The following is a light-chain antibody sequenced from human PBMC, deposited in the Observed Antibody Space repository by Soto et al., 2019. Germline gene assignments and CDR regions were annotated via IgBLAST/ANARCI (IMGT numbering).Light chain of an antibody. CDR3: AAWGDSLNTWV. CDR2: SDD. J-gene: IGLJ3*02. CDR1: SSNIGSNA. Sequence: QSVLTQPHSASGTPGQRVTISCSGSSSNIGSNAVSWYQHFPGTAPKVLIYSDDQRPSGVPDRFSGSKSGTSASLAISGLRAEDEADYFCAAWGDSLNTWVFGGGTQLTVL. V-gene: IGLV1-44*01.